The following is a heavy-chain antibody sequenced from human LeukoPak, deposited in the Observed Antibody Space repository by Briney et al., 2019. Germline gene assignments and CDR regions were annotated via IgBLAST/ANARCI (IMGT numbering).Heavy chain of an antibody. V-gene: IGHV4-39*07. J-gene: IGHJ5*02. CDR2: IYYGGNT. CDR1: GASISSNNYF. Sequence: PSETLSLTCTASGASISSNNYFWGWIRQPPGKGLEWIGSIYYGGNTYYNPSLKSRVTISVDTSKNQFSLKLTSVTAADTAVYYCARRHTGFDPWGQGTLVTVSS. CDR3: ARRHTGFDP. D-gene: IGHD4-17*01.